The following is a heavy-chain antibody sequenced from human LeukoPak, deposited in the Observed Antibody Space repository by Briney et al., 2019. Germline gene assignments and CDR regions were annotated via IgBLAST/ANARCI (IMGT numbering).Heavy chain of an antibody. CDR3: AKDDDSSGWSHFDN. J-gene: IGHJ4*02. CDR1: GFIFSSYG. D-gene: IGHD3-22*01. Sequence: PGGSLRLSCAASGFIFSSYGMHWVRQAPGKGLEWVAAMSYDGSNKYYADSVKGRFTISRDNSKNTLYLQMNSLRAEDAAVYYCAKDDDSSGWSHFDNWGQGTLVTVSS. CDR2: MSYDGSNK. V-gene: IGHV3-30*18.